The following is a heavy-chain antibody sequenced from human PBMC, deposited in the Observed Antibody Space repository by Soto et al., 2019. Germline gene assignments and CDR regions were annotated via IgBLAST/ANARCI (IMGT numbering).Heavy chain of an antibody. J-gene: IGHJ5*02. CDR3: AREIVTAGGNNYFDP. CDR2: VYHTGDT. Sequence: KTSETLSLTCGVSGGTVASSHWWSWVRQSPGRGLEWIGNVYHTGDTNFNPSLQSRVTFSVDKSNNQFSLRLTSVTAAYTAVYFCAREIVTAGGNNYFDPWGPGTLVTV. D-gene: IGHD2-21*02. CDR1: GGTVASSHW. V-gene: IGHV4-4*02.